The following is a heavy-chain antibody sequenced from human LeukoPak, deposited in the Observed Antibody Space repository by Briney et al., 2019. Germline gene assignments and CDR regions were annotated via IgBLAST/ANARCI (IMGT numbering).Heavy chain of an antibody. CDR1: GFTFSSYA. V-gene: IGHV4-31*02. Sequence: LRLSCAASGFTFSSYAMSWVRQHPGKGLEWIGYIYYSGSTYYNPSLKSRVTISVDTSKNQFSLKLSSVTAADTAVYYCARVRDYGDYSPDYWGQGTLVTVSS. D-gene: IGHD4-17*01. J-gene: IGHJ4*02. CDR2: IYYSGST. CDR3: ARVRDYGDYSPDY.